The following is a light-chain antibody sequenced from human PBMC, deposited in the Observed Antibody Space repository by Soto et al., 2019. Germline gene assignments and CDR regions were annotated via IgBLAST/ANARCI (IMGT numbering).Light chain of an antibody. CDR2: DAS. Sequence: DIQMTKTKFILSASVGDSVTITCRASQSVSRWLAWYQQKPGKAPKLLIYDASSLNSGVPSRFSGSQSGTEFTLTITSLLPDDFATYFCQQYSSYSLPTFGVGTKVE. J-gene: IGKJ4*01. CDR1: QSVSRW. CDR3: QQYSSYSLPT. V-gene: IGKV1-5*01.